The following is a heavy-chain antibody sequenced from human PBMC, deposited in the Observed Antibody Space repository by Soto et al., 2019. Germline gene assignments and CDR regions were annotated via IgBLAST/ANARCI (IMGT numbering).Heavy chain of an antibody. J-gene: IGHJ6*02. Sequence: VESLKISWKGSGYSFTSYWISWVRQMPGKGLEGMGRIDPSDSYTNYSPSLQGHVTISADKSISTAYLQWSSLKASDTAMYYCARLPLHYYGSGSYYNLGYYYGMDVWGQGTTVTVSS. CDR3: ARLPLHYYGSGSYYNLGYYYGMDV. CDR1: GYSFTSYW. CDR2: IDPSDSYT. V-gene: IGHV5-10-1*01. D-gene: IGHD3-10*01.